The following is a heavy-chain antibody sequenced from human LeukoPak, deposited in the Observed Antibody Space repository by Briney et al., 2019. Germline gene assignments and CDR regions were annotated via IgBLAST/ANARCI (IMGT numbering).Heavy chain of an antibody. CDR2: IYTSGST. V-gene: IGHV4-4*07. Sequence: SETLSLTCTVSGCSISTYYWSWIRQPAGKGLEWIGRIYTSGSTNYNPSLKSRVTMSLDTSKNQFSLQLSSVTAAVTAVYYCARRTHRRSYYLDNWFDPWGQGTLVTVSS. CDR3: ARRTHRRSYYLDNWFDP. CDR1: GCSISTYY. D-gene: IGHD1-26*01. J-gene: IGHJ5*02.